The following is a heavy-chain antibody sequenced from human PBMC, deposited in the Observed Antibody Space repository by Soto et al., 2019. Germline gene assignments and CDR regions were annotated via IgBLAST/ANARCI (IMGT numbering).Heavy chain of an antibody. J-gene: IGHJ4*02. V-gene: IGHV1-46*01. CDR2: INPSGGST. D-gene: IGHD3-10*01. CDR3: ARDFSGPMDY. CDR1: GYTFTSYY. Sequence: GASVKVSCKASGYTFTSYYIHWVRQAPGQGLEWMGIINPSGGSTSYAQKFQGRVTMTSDTSASTVFIEVSSLRSEDTAVYYCARDFSGPMDYWGRGTLVTVPQ.